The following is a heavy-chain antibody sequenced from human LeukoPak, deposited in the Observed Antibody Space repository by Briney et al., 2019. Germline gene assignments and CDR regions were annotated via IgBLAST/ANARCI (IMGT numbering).Heavy chain of an antibody. CDR1: GFTFSSSA. D-gene: IGHD6-13*01. V-gene: IGHV3-23*01. CDR3: AKARIAAAGTGAFDV. J-gene: IGHJ3*01. CDR2: FSATGGSA. Sequence: GGSLRLSCAASGFTFSSSAMTWVRQAPGKGLEWVSAFSATGGSAYYAESMKGRFTISRDNSKNTLYLQMSSLRAEDTAIYYCAKARIAAAGTGAFDVWGQGAMVTVSS.